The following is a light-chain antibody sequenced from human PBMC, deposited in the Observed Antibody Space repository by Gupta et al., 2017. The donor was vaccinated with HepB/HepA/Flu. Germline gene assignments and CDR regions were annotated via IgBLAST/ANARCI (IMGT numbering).Light chain of an antibody. CDR2: GAS. CDR1: QSFSSSY. V-gene: IGKV3-20*01. J-gene: IGKJ1*01. Sequence: EIVLTQSPGTLSLSPGERATLSCRASQSFSSSYLAWYQQKPGQAPRLLIYGASNRATGVPDRFSGSGSGTDFTLTISRLKPEDFAVYYCQQYCSSPWTFGQGTKVEIK. CDR3: QQYCSSPWT.